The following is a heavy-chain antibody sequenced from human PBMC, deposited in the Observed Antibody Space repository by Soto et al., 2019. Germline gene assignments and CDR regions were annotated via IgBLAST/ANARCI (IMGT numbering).Heavy chain of an antibody. CDR2: INPSGGST. CDR1: GYTFTSYY. Sequence: ASVKVSCKAPGYTFTSYYMHWVRQAPGQGLEWMGIINPSGGSTSYAQKFQGRVTMTRDTSTSTVYMELSSLRSEDTAVYYCARGDPRYSYGWTPGYYYGMDVWGQGTTVTVSS. CDR3: ARGDPRYSYGWTPGYYYGMDV. D-gene: IGHD5-18*01. V-gene: IGHV1-46*01. J-gene: IGHJ6*02.